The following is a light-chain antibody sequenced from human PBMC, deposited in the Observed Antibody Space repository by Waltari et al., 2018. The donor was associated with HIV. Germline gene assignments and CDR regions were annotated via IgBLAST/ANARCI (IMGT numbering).Light chain of an antibody. CDR2: AAS. V-gene: IGKV3-15*01. CDR3: QQRTPVA. CDR1: QTVHSN. Sequence: EILMTQSPATVSVSPGGGATLSCRASQTVHSNLAWFQQKPGQAPRLLFYAASTRATGLPDRFSASGSGTEFTLTISSLQSEDFAVYYCQQRTPVAFGQGTRLEIK. J-gene: IGKJ5*01.